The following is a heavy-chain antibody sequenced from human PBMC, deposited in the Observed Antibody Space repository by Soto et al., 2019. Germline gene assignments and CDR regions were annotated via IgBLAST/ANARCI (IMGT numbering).Heavy chain of an antibody. Sequence: SETLSLTCAVYGGSFSDYYWSWIRQPPGKGLEWIGEINLSGGTEYNPSLKSRVTISVDTSKKQFSLNLSSVNAADTAVYYCARRGDYYDSSGDAFDIWGQGTMATVSS. V-gene: IGHV4-34*01. J-gene: IGHJ3*02. D-gene: IGHD3-22*01. CDR3: ARRGDYYDSSGDAFDI. CDR1: GGSFSDYY. CDR2: INLSGGT.